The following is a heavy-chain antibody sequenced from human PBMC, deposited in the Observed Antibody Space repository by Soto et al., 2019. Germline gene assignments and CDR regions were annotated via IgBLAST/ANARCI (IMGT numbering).Heavy chain of an antibody. CDR1: IGSISSYY. J-gene: IGHJ3*02. Sequence: QVQLRASGPGLVKPSETLSLTCTVSIGSISSYYWSWIRQPPGKGLEWIGYIYYSGSTNYNPSLKSRVTISVDTSKNQFSLKLSSVTAADTAVYYCARRYGDYVRGAFDIWGQGTMVTVSS. CDR3: ARRYGDYVRGAFDI. CDR2: IYYSGST. V-gene: IGHV4-59*01. D-gene: IGHD4-17*01.